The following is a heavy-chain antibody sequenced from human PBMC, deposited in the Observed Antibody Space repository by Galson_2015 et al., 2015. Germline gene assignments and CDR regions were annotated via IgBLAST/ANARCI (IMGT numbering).Heavy chain of an antibody. V-gene: IGHV3-33*01. CDR3: AREGPYSSQAFDY. CDR1: GFTFSSYG. CDR2: IRYDGSNK. Sequence: SLRLSCAASGFTFSSYGMHWVRQAPGKGLEWVAVIRYDGSNKYYADSVKGRFTISRDNSKNTLYLQMNSLRAEDTAVYYCAREGPYSSQAFDYWGHGTRVTVSS. D-gene: IGHD6-13*01. J-gene: IGHJ4*01.